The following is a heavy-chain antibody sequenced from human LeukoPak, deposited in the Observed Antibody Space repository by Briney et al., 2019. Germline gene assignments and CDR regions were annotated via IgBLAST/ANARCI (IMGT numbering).Heavy chain of an antibody. V-gene: IGHV3-74*01. Sequence: GVSLRLSCAASGNYWMHWVRQAPGKGLVWVSHINSDGSWTSYADSVKGRFTISKDNAKNTVYLQMNSLRAEDTAVYYCVSFYETYWGRGTLVTVSS. J-gene: IGHJ4*02. CDR3: VSFYETY. CDR2: INSDGSWT. CDR1: GNYW. D-gene: IGHD2/OR15-2a*01.